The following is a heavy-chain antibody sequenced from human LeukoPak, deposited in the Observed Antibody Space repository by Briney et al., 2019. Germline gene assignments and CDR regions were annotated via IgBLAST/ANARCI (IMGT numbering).Heavy chain of an antibody. CDR2: ISSSSSYI. Sequence: GGSLRLSCAASGFTFSSYSTNWVRQAPGKGLEWVSSISSSSSYIYYADSVKGRFTISRDNAKNSLYLQMNSLRAEDTAVYYCAREVASGDYDHHGSPGMDVWGQGTTVTVSS. V-gene: IGHV3-21*01. J-gene: IGHJ6*02. D-gene: IGHD2-15*01. CDR3: AREVASGDYDHHGSPGMDV. CDR1: GFTFSSYS.